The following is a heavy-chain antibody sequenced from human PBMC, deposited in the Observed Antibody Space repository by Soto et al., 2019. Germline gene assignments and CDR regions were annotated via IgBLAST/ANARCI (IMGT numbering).Heavy chain of an antibody. J-gene: IGHJ4*02. CDR3: AGEGALATFGVV. V-gene: IGHV4-59*01. Sequence: SETLSLTCTVSGGSIRSYYWTWIRQPPGRGLEWIGHVYYGGSTNYNPSLQSRVTISLDTSKNQFSLRLTSMTAADAAVYYCAGEGALATFGVVWGQGTRVTVSS. D-gene: IGHD3-3*01. CDR1: GGSIRSYY. CDR2: VYYGGST.